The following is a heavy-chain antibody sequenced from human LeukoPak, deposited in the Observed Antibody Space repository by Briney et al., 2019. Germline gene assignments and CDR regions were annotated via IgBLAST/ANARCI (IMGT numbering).Heavy chain of an antibody. CDR1: GISLSTSGVG. J-gene: IGHJ2*01. CDR3: AHRHRAYYNSGRGTWYFDL. CDR2: IYWDDDK. V-gene: IGHV2-5*02. Sequence: SGPTLVNPTQTLTLTCTFSGISLSTSGVGVGWIRQPPGKALEWLALIYWDDDKRYSPSLKSRLTITKDTSNSQVVLTMTNMDPVDTATYYCAHRHRAYYNSGRGTWYFDLWGRGTLVTVSS. D-gene: IGHD1-26*01.